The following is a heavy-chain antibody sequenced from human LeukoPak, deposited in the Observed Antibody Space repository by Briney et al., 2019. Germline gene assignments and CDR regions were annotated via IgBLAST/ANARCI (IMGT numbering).Heavy chain of an antibody. CDR3: ARQRGTTGYDY. CDR2: IYPLDSDT. CDR1: GYRFPSSW. D-gene: IGHD3-9*01. J-gene: IGHJ4*02. Sequence: GESLKISCKGSGYRFPSSWIGWVRQMPGKGLEWMGIIYPLDSDTRYRPSFQGRVTISADKTINTAYLQWSSLKASDTAMYYCARQRGTTGYDYWGQGTLVTVSS. V-gene: IGHV5-51*01.